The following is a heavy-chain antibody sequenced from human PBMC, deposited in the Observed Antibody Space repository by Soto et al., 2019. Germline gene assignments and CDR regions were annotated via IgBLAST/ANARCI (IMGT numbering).Heavy chain of an antibody. CDR3: ARDEAYDFSGLD. CDR1: VFTFINYW. V-gene: IGHV3-7*01. CDR2: IKPDGIEK. D-gene: IGHD3-3*01. J-gene: IGHJ4*02. Sequence: GWSLRLSCAASVFTFINYWMSWVRQAPGKGLEWVANIKPDGIEKYYVDSVRGRFTISRDHTKDSLYLQMTSLRAEDSAVYYCARDEAYDFSGLDWGQGTPVTVSS.